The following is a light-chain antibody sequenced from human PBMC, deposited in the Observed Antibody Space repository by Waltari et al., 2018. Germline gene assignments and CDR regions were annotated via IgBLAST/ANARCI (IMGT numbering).Light chain of an antibody. J-gene: IGLJ3*02. CDR2: GNP. Sequence: HSVLTQPPSVSGAPGQRVTISCTGSSSNIGAGYAVHWYQQLPGTAPKLLIYGNPNRPSGVPDRFSGSKSGTSASLAITGLQAEDEADYYCQCYDSSLSGSVFGGGTKLTVL. V-gene: IGLV1-40*01. CDR1: SSNIGAGYA. CDR3: QCYDSSLSGSV.